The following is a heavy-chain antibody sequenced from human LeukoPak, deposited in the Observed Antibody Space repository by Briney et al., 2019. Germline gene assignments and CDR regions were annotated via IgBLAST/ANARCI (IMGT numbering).Heavy chain of an antibody. J-gene: IGHJ6*03. CDR2: IYYSGST. Sequence: SETLSLTCTVSGGSISSSSYYWGWIRQPPGKGLEWINSIYYSGSTYYNPSLKSRVTISVDTSKNQFSLKLSSVTAADTAVYYCARLRFDSGYYMDVWGKGTTVTVSS. CDR1: GGSISSSSYY. V-gene: IGHV4-39*07. D-gene: IGHD3-10*01. CDR3: ARLRFDSGYYMDV.